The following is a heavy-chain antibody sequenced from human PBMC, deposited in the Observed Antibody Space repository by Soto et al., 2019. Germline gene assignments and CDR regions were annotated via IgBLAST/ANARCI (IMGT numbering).Heavy chain of an antibody. CDR2: ISWNSGSI. CDR1: GFTFADYA. Sequence: EVQLVESGGGLVQPGRSLRLSCAASGFTFADYAMHWVRQAPGKGLEWVSGISWNSGSIGYADSVKGRFTISRDNAKNPLDLQMTRVRTEDTALYYCAKDIGDPFSGDDQAVDYYYYCGMDVWGQGTTVTVSS. D-gene: IGHD5-12*01. CDR3: AKDIGDPFSGDDQAVDYYYYCGMDV. V-gene: IGHV3-9*01. J-gene: IGHJ6*02.